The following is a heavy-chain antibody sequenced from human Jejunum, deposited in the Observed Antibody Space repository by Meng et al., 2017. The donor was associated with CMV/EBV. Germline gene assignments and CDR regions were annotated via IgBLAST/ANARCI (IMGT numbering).Heavy chain of an antibody. D-gene: IGHD3-3*01. CDR2: ISGYNGDT. J-gene: IGHJ6*02. V-gene: IGHV1-18*01. CDR3: ARFFVFGADTSPPYYYGMDV. Sequence: GVSGVRQAPGQGLEWMGWISGYNGDTKHAQRFQGRLTMTTETSTTTAFMELGSLTSDDTAIYYCARFFVFGADTSPPYYYGMDVWGQGTTVTVSS. CDR1: G.